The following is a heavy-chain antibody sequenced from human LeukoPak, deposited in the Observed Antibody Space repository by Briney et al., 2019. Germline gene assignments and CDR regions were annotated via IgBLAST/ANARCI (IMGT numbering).Heavy chain of an antibody. CDR2: INPSGGST. V-gene: IGHV1-46*01. Sequence: ASVKVPCKASGYTFTSYGISWVRQAPGQGLKWMGIINPSGGSTSYAQKFQGRVTMTRDTSTSTVYMELSSLRSEDTAVYYCAREWDSGSYDYWGQGTLVTVSS. CDR1: GYTFTSYG. CDR3: AREWDSGSYDY. J-gene: IGHJ4*02. D-gene: IGHD1-26*01.